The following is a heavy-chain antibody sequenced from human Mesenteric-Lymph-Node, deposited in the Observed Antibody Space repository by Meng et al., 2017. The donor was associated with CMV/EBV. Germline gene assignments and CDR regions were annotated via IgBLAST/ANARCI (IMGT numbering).Heavy chain of an antibody. Sequence: GESLKISCAASGFTFSSYGMHWVRQAPGKGLEWVAVIWYDGSNKYYADSVKGRFTISRDNSKNTLYLQMNSLRAEDTAVYYCVKDLSDIVLVPAALGRRRALGSHFDYWGQGTLVTVSS. V-gene: IGHV3-33*06. CDR1: GFTFSSYG. CDR2: IWYDGSNK. J-gene: IGHJ4*02. CDR3: VKDLSDIVLVPAALGRRRALGSHFDY. D-gene: IGHD2-2*01.